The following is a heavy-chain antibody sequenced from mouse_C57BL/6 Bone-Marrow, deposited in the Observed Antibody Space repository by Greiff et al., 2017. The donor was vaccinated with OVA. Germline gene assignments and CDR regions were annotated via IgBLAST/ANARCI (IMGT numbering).Heavy chain of an antibody. D-gene: IGHD2-4*01. CDR3: ARRTYDYDLYYAMDY. CDR2: IYPGSGNT. J-gene: IGHJ4*01. Sequence: VKLMESGPELVKPGASVKISCKASGYSFTSYYIHWVKQRPGQGLAWIGWIYPGSGNTKYNEKFKGKATLTADTSSSPAYMQLSSLTSEDSAVYYCARRTYDYDLYYAMDYWGQGTSVTVSS. CDR1: GYSFTSYY. V-gene: IGHV1-66*01.